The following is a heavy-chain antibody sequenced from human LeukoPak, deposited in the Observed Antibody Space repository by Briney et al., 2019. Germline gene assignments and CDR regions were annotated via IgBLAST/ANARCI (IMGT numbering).Heavy chain of an antibody. CDR1: GGSISSGGYY. V-gene: IGHV4-31*03. D-gene: IGHD3-3*01. CDR3: ARSGTYDFWSGSSGFDP. J-gene: IGHJ5*02. Sequence: PSETLSLTCTVSGGSISSGGYYWSWIRQHPGKGLEWIGYFYYTGSTYYNSSLKSRVTISVDTSKNQFSLKLRSVTAADTAVYYCARSGTYDFWSGSSGFDPWGQGTLVTVSS. CDR2: FYYTGST.